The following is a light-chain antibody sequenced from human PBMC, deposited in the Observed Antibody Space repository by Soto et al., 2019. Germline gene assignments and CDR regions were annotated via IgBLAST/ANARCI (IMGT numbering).Light chain of an antibody. J-gene: IGKJ1*01. Sequence: EIVLTQSAATVSLSPGERATLSCRASQTVGGRYLAWFQQRPGQTPRLLIYGASTRAAGVPGRFSGSGSGTDFSLTIYRLEPEDFAVYYCLQYVSSPWTFGQGTKVEV. CDR3: LQYVSSPWT. V-gene: IGKV3-20*01. CDR1: QTVGGRY. CDR2: GAS.